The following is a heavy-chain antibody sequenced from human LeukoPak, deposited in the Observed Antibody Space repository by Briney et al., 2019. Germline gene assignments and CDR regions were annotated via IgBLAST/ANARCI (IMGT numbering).Heavy chain of an antibody. CDR1: GFTFSSYS. V-gene: IGHV3-21*01. CDR2: ISSSSSYI. J-gene: IGHJ4*02. D-gene: IGHD3-10*01. CDR3: ASKRGGRQGYFDY. Sequence: PGGSLRLSCAASGFTFSSYSMNWVRQAPGKGLEWVSSISSSSSYIYYADSVKGRFTISRDNAKNSLYLQMNSLRAEDTAVYYCASKRGGRQGYFDYWGQGTLVTVSS.